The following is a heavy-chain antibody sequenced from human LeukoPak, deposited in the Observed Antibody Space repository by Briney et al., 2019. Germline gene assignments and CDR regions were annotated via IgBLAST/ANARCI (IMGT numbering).Heavy chain of an antibody. J-gene: IGHJ4*02. CDR3: ARGGGMGASYPAYFDY. Sequence: GGSLRLSCAASGFTFSSYGMHWVRQAPGKGLEWVALIWYDGSNKHYADSVKGRFTISRDNSKNTLYLQMSSLRVEDTAVYYRARGGGMGASYPAYFDYWGQGTLVTVSS. D-gene: IGHD1-26*01. CDR2: IWYDGSNK. CDR1: GFTFSSYG. V-gene: IGHV3-33*01.